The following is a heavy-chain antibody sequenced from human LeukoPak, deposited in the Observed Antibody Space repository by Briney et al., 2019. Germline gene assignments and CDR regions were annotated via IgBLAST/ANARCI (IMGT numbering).Heavy chain of an antibody. V-gene: IGHV4-39*07. CDR1: GGSISSSSYY. CDR3: ARDGLAVAAAVHYYYYYGMDV. Sequence: SETLSLTCTVSGGSISSSSYYWGWIRQPPGKGLEWIGSIYYSGSTYYNPSLKSRVTISVDTSKNQFSLKLSSVTAADTAVYYCARDGLAVAAAVHYYYYYGMDVWGQGTTVTVSS. CDR2: IYYSGST. J-gene: IGHJ6*02. D-gene: IGHD6-19*01.